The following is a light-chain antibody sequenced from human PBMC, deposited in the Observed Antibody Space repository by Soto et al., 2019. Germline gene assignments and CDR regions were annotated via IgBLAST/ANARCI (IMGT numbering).Light chain of an antibody. CDR2: AAS. CDR1: QSVNSK. CDR3: QQYHNWPIT. Sequence: EIVMTQSPATLSVSPGERATLSCRASQSVNSKVAWYQQKPGQPPRLLIYAASTRATGVPARFSGGGSGTEFILTISSLQSEDFAVYYCQQYHNWPITFVQGTRLDIK. J-gene: IGKJ5*01. V-gene: IGKV3-15*01.